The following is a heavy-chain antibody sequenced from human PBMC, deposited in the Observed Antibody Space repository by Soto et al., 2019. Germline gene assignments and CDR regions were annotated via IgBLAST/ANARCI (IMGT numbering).Heavy chain of an antibody. D-gene: IGHD2-15*01. Sequence: SVKVSCKASGGTFSSYAISWVRQAPGQGLEWMGGIIPIFGTANYAQKFQGRVTITADESTSTAYMELSSLRSEDTAVHYCAREVYCSGGSCYSPATYYYYGMDVWGQGTTVTVSS. CDR3: AREVYCSGGSCYSPATYYYYGMDV. CDR2: IIPIFGTA. CDR1: GGTFSSYA. J-gene: IGHJ6*02. V-gene: IGHV1-69*13.